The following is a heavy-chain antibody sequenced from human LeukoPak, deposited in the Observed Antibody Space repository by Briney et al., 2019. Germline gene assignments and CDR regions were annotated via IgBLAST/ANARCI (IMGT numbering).Heavy chain of an antibody. Sequence: SQTLSLTCTVSGGSISSGGYYWSWIRQHPGTGLEWIGYIYYSGSTYYNPSLKSRVTISVDTSKNQFSLKLSSVTAADTAVYYCARGQSSSWYGDYFDYWGQGTLVTVSS. CDR1: GGSISSGGYY. CDR2: IYYSGST. V-gene: IGHV4-31*03. J-gene: IGHJ4*02. D-gene: IGHD6-13*01. CDR3: ARGQSSSWYGDYFDY.